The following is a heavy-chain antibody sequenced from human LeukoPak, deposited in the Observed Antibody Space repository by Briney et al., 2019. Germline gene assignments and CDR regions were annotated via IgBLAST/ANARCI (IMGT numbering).Heavy chain of an antibody. J-gene: IGHJ5*02. CDR2: INPNSGGT. D-gene: IGHD3-10*01. Sequence: ASVKVSCKASGYTFTGYYMHWVRQAPGQGLEWMGWINPNSGGTNYAQKFQGRVTMTRDTSISTAYMELSRLRSDDTAVYYCARPMVRGVIRVWFDPWGQGTLVTVSS. CDR3: ARPMVRGVIRVWFDP. V-gene: IGHV1-2*02. CDR1: GYTFTGYY.